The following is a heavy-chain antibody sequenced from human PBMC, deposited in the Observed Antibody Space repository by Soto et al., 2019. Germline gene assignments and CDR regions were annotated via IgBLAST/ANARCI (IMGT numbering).Heavy chain of an antibody. J-gene: IGHJ4*02. D-gene: IGHD3-10*01. Sequence: QVQLVQSGGGVEKPGASVRVSCKASGYTFTSYGISWVRQAPGQGLAWTGWISAYKGNTNYAQKLQGRVTMTTDTSTSTAYMELRSLRSDDTAVYYCASGADGDYWGQGTLVTVSS. CDR2: ISAYKGNT. CDR3: ASGADGDY. V-gene: IGHV1-18*01. CDR1: GYTFTSYG.